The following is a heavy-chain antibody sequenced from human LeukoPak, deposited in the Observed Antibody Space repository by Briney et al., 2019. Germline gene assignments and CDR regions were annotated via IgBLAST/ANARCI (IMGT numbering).Heavy chain of an antibody. CDR3: AIGVDWEYTYYYMDV. CDR2: INPNSGGT. CDR1: GYTFTGYY. D-gene: IGHD1-26*01. V-gene: IGHV1-2*02. Sequence: GASVKVSCKASGYTFTGYYMHWVRQAPGQGLEWMGWINPNSGGTNYAQKFQGRVTMTRDTSISTAYMELSRLRSDDTAVYYCAIGVDWEYTYYYMDVWGKGTTVTVSS. J-gene: IGHJ6*03.